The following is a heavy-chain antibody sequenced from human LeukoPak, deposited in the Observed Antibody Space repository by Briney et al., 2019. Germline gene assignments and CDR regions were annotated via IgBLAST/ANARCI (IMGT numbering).Heavy chain of an antibody. V-gene: IGHV3-23*01. D-gene: IGHD4-17*01. CDR3: AKSPNARGIDYAALDF. CDR2: LSGSGDST. Sequence: GGSLRLSCAVSGFTFRSYAMSWVRQAPGKGLEWVSALSGSGDSTYYADSVKGRLTISRDNSKNTLYLQMNSLRVEDTAVYHCAKSPNARGIDYAALDFWGQGTMVTVSS. J-gene: IGHJ3*01. CDR1: GFTFRSYA.